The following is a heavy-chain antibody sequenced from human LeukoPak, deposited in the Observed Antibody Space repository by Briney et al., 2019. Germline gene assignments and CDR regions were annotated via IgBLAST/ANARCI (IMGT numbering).Heavy chain of an antibody. D-gene: IGHD2-15*01. CDR2: ISGSGGST. V-gene: IGHV3-23*01. CDR3: AQTKLGYCSSGSCYSRHYRLDY. CDR1: GFTFSSYA. J-gene: IGHJ4*02. Sequence: GGSLRLSCAASGFTFSSYAMSWVRQAPGKGLEWVSAISGSGGSTVYTDSVKGRFTISRDNSKNTLFLQMNSLRAEDTAVYYCAQTKLGYCSSGSCYSRHYRLDYWGQGTLVTVSS.